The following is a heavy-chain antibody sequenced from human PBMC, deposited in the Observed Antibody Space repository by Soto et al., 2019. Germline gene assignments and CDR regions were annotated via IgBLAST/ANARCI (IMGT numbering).Heavy chain of an antibody. Sequence: VQLVQSGAEMKKPGASVKVSCKASGYTFTTYFLHWVRQAPGQGLEWMGIVRPSGGNTAYAQRFQGRLTMTRDTSTSTVYMELSSLRSDDTAVYYCARDGSAWDFDYWGQGTLVTVSS. CDR2: VRPSGGNT. J-gene: IGHJ4*02. CDR1: GYTFTTYF. CDR3: ARDGSAWDFDY. V-gene: IGHV1-46*01. D-gene: IGHD6-19*01.